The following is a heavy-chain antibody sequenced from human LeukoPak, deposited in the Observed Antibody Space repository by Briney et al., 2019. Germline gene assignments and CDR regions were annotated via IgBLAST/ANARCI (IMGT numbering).Heavy chain of an antibody. V-gene: IGHV5-51*01. CDR2: IYPGDSDT. CDR3: ARLYYYYDSSGYPTSTYFDY. D-gene: IGHD3-22*01. CDR1: GYSFTRYW. J-gene: IGHJ4*02. Sequence: GESLKISXKGSGYSFTRYWVGWVRQMPGKGREWMGIIYPGDSDTRYSPYFQGQVTISADKSISTAYLQCSSLKASDTAMYYCARLYYYYDSSGYPTSTYFDYWGQGTLVTVSS.